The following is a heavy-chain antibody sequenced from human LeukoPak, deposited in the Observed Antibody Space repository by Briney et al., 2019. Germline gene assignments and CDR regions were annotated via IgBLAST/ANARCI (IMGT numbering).Heavy chain of an antibody. CDR3: ARGAGSGSYGSLVYFDY. V-gene: IGHV3-30*03. CDR1: GFTFSSYG. J-gene: IGHJ4*02. D-gene: IGHD1-26*01. CDR2: ISYDGSNK. Sequence: PGGSLRLSCAASGFTFSSYGMHWVRQAPGKGLEWVAVISYDGSNKYYADSVKGRFTISRDNSKNTLYLQMNSLRAEDTAVYYCARGAGSGSYGSLVYFDYWGQGTLVTVSS.